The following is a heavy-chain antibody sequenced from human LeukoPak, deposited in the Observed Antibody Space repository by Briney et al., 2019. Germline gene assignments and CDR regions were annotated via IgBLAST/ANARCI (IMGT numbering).Heavy chain of an antibody. CDR2: VYYSGTT. CDR3: ARRGDILTDYAFDY. J-gene: IGHJ4*02. V-gene: IGHV4-39*01. CDR1: GGSINSNSHQ. D-gene: IGHD3-9*01. Sequence: PSETLSLTCSVSGGSINSNSHQWDWIRQAPGKGPEWIGNVYYSGTTSYNQSLRSRVTISVDTSKNQFSLRLSSVTAADTAVYYCARRGDILTDYAFDYWGQGTLVSVSS.